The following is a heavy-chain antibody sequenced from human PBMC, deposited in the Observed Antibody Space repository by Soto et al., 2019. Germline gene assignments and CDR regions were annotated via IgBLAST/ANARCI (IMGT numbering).Heavy chain of an antibody. V-gene: IGHV1-18*01. CDR3: ATVYCGGDCFSGGDFDY. CDR1: GYTFTTYG. D-gene: IGHD2-21*01. J-gene: IGHJ4*02. Sequence: QVQLVQYGTEVKKAGSAVKVSCKTSGYTFTTYGISWIRQAPGQGLEWIALISVYNGDTNYAQNGQGRVTITTDTLTTTAYLELRSLRSDDTAVYYCATVYCGGDCFSGGDFDYWGQGTLVTVS. CDR2: ISVYNGDT.